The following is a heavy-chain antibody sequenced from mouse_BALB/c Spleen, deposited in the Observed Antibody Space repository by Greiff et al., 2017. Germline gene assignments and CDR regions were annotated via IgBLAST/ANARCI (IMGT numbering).Heavy chain of an antibody. J-gene: IGHJ3*01. D-gene: IGHD2-3*01. CDR3: ARLDHDGDSSAY. V-gene: IGHV1-67*01. CDR2: ISTYYGNT. Sequence: QVQLQQSGPELVRPGVSVKISCKGSGYTFTDYAMHWVKQSHAKSLEWIGVISTYYGNTNYNQKFKGKATMTVDKSSSTAYMELARLTSEDSAIYYCARLDHDGDSSAYWGQGTLVTVSA. CDR1: GYTFTDYA.